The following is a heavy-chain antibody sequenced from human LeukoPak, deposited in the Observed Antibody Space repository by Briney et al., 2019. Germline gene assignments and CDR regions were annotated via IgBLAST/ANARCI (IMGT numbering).Heavy chain of an antibody. CDR2: ISYDGSNK. J-gene: IGHJ4*02. CDR3: ARDLVGATTIKYYFDY. Sequence: PGRSLRLSCAASGFTFSSYAMHWVRLAPGKGLEWVAVISYDGSNKYYADSVKGRFTISRDNSKNTLYLQMNSLRAEDTAVYYCARDLVGATTIKYYFDYWGQGTLVTVSS. CDR1: GFTFSSYA. D-gene: IGHD1-26*01. V-gene: IGHV3-30*04.